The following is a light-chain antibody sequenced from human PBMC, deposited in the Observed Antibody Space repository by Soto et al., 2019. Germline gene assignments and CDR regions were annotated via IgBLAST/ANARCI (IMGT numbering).Light chain of an antibody. CDR1: SSDAGGYDY. CDR2: EVT. CDR3: SSLTSGSTRV. V-gene: IGLV2-14*01. Sequence: QSVLTQPASVSGSPGQSITISCTGTSSDAGGYDYVSWYQQHPDKAPKLIVYEVTHRPSGVSNRFSGSKSGNTASLTISGLQAEDEADYYCSSLTSGSTRVFGTGTKVTVL. J-gene: IGLJ1*01.